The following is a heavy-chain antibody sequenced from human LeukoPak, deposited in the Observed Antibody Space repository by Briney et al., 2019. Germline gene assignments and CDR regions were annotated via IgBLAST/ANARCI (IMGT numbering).Heavy chain of an antibody. J-gene: IGHJ4*02. Sequence: TSETLSLTCTVSGGSINIFNWSWIRLPAGKGLEWIGHIYTSGTTNYSPSLKSRVTISVDTAKNQFSLRLSSVTAADTVVYYCARLRYNWNHVFDYWGQGTLVTVSS. D-gene: IGHD1-14*01. V-gene: IGHV4-4*07. CDR2: IYTSGTT. CDR3: ARLRYNWNHVFDY. CDR1: GGSINIFN.